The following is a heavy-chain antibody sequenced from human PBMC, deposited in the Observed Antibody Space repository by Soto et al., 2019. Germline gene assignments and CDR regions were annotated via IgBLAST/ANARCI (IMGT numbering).Heavy chain of an antibody. Sequence: QVQLVESGGGVVQPGRSLRLSCAVSGFTVSTYGMHWVRQAPGKGLEWVAVISRDGGTKYYADSVKGRFTISRDNSRNTMFLEMNSMRGDDRAVSYCTGEVASGYWGQGTLVTVSS. CDR3: TGEVASGY. CDR2: ISRDGGTK. D-gene: IGHD2-8*02. V-gene: IGHV3-30*03. CDR1: GFTVSTYG. J-gene: IGHJ4*02.